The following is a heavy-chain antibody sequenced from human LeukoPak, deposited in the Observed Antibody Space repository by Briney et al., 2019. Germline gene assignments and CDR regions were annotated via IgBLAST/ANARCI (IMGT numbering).Heavy chain of an antibody. J-gene: IGHJ6*02. CDR2: IYSGGST. V-gene: IGHV3-66*01. CDR1: GFTVSSNY. Sequence: PGGSLRLSCGASGFTVSSNYMSWVRQAPGKGLEWVSIIYSGGSTYYADSVKGRFTISRDNSRNTLYLQMNSLRAEDTAVYYCARDTPMARYGMDVWGQGATVTVSS. D-gene: IGHD5-18*01. CDR3: ARDTPMARYGMDV.